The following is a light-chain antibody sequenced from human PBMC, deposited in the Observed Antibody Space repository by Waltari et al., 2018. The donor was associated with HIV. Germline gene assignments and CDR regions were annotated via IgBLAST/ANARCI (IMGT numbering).Light chain of an antibody. J-gene: IGKJ5*01. CDR2: EAS. V-gene: IGKV1-27*01. Sequence: DIETTQSPSSLSASVGDRVTITCRASQGIRSHLAWYQQKPGTAPKLLIYEASTLQSGVSSRFSGSGSGTDFTLTINSLQSDDVATYFCQKYNSVPITFGQGTRLDI. CDR1: QGIRSH. CDR3: QKYNSVPIT.